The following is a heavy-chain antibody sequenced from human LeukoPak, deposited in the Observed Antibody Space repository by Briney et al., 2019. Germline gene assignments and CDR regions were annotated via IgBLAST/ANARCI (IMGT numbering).Heavy chain of an antibody. CDR1: GYTFTYYY. CDR2: INPNSGVT. CDR3: ARYYHSGSWDY. Sequence: ASVKVSCTASGYTFTYYYMHWVRQAPGQGLEWMGWINPNSGVTDYAQKFQGRVTMTGDTSISTAYMELSRLRSDDPAVYYCARYYHSGSWDYWGQGTLVTVSS. D-gene: IGHD3-10*01. V-gene: IGHV1-2*02. J-gene: IGHJ4*02.